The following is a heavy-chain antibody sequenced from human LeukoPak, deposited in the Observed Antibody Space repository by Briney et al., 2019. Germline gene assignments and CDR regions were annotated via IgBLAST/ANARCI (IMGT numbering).Heavy chain of an antibody. D-gene: IGHD3-10*01. CDR1: GYSISSGYY. Sequence: PSETLSLTCTVSGYSISSGYYWGWIRQPPGKGLEWIGSIYHSGSTYYNPSLKSRVTISVDTSKNQFSLKLSSVTAADTAVYYCARGEAYYYGSGSYYNRGPMDVWGKGTTVTVSS. J-gene: IGHJ6*03. CDR2: IYHSGST. CDR3: ARGEAYYYGSGSYYNRGPMDV. V-gene: IGHV4-38-2*02.